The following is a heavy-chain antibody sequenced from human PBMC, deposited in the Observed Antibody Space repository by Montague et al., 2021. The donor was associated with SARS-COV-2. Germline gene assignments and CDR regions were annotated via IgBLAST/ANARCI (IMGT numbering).Heavy chain of an antibody. CDR3: ASYRDYGDYY. V-gene: IGHV4-30-2*01. J-gene: IGHJ4*02. Sequence: TLSLTCAVSGGSVSSGGYSWYWIREAPGKGLEWIGHIQHSGNTYYNPSLESRVTMSGARPKNQFSLKVTSITAADTAAYYCASYRDYGDYYWGQGTLLSVSS. CDR1: GGSVSSGGYS. CDR2: IQHSGNT. D-gene: IGHD4-17*01.